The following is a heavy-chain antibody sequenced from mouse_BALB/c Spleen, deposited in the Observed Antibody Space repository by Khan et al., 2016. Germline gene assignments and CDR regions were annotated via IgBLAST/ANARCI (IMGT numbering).Heavy chain of an antibody. CDR2: INTETGEP. Sequence: QIQLVQSGPELKKPGETVKISCKASGYTFTDYSMHWVKQTPGKGLKWMGWINTETGEPTYADDFKGRIAFSLETSASTAYLQITNLKNEDTATYFCARATLLRLLAYWGQGTLVTVSA. CDR3: ARATLLRLLAY. V-gene: IGHV9-2-1*01. J-gene: IGHJ3*01. D-gene: IGHD1-2*01. CDR1: GYTFTDYS.